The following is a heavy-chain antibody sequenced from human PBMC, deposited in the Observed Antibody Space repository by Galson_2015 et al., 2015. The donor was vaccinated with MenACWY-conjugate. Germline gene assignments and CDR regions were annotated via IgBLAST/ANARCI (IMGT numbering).Heavy chain of an antibody. CDR3: ARRRSSTSGGHWFDP. V-gene: IGHV5-51*01. Sequence: SGAEVKKPGESLKISCTGSGYDFTTCWIVWVRQMPGKGLEWMGIIYPRDSETTYSPTFQGQVTISADKSISAAYLQWSSLKPSGTAIYYCARRRSSTSGGHWFDPWGQGTLVTVSS. J-gene: IGHJ5*02. D-gene: IGHD2-2*01. CDR2: IYPRDSET. CDR1: GYDFTTCW.